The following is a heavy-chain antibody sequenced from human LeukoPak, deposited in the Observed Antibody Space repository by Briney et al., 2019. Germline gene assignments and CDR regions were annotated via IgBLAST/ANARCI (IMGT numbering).Heavy chain of an antibody. CDR1: GFTFSSYG. Sequence: GGSLRLSCAASGFTFSSYGMHWVRQAPGKGLEWVAVISYGGSNKYYADSVKGRFTISRDNSKNTLYLQMNSLRAEDTAVYYCASGYSYGPVGYWGQGTLVTASS. CDR2: ISYGGSNK. V-gene: IGHV3-30*03. J-gene: IGHJ4*02. CDR3: ASGYSYGPVGY. D-gene: IGHD5-18*01.